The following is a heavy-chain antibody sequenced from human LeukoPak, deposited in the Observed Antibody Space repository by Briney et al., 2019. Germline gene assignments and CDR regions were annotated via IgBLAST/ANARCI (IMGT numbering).Heavy chain of an antibody. J-gene: IGHJ5*02. CDR1: GGSISSGDDY. Sequence: PSETLSLTCTVSGGSISSGDDYWGWIRQPPGKELEWIAYIYYSGSTYYNPSVKSRVTLAEHTSKNQFSLNLSSVTAADTAVYYCARGGTTVTTLNWFDLWGQGTLVTVSS. CDR3: ARGGTTVTTLNWFDL. CDR2: IYYSGST. V-gene: IGHV4-30-4*08. D-gene: IGHD4-17*01.